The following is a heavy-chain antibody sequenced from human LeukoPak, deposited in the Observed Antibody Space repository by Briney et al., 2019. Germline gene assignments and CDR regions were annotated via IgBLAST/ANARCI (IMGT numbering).Heavy chain of an antibody. CDR3: ARGRKGVRGVIITRGVHYFDY. D-gene: IGHD3-10*01. J-gene: IGHJ4*02. V-gene: IGHV4-39*07. Sequence: SETLSLTCTVSGGSISSSSYYWSWIRQPPGKGLEWIGEINHSGSTNYNPSLKSRVTISVDTSKNQFSLKLSSVTAADTAVYYCARGRKGVRGVIITRGVHYFDYWGQGTLVTVSS. CDR2: INHSGST. CDR1: GGSISSSSYY.